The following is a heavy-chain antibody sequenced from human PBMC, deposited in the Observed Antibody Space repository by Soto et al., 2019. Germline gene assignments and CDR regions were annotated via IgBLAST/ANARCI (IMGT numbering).Heavy chain of an antibody. J-gene: IGHJ4*02. CDR1: GYTFTSYA. CDR3: ARYSGAFYLDY. Sequence: ASVKVSCKASGYTFTSYAMHWVRQAPGQGLEWMGWISSANTKYSQKFQGRLTITRDTSATTAYMELSSLRSEDTAVYYCARYSGAFYLDYWGQGTLVTVSS. V-gene: IGHV1-3*01. CDR2: ISSANT. D-gene: IGHD2-21*01.